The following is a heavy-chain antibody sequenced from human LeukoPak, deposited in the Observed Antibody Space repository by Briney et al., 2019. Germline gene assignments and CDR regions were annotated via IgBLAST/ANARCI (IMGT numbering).Heavy chain of an antibody. CDR2: IKPNSGDT. CDR1: GYSFADYY. J-gene: IGHJ5*02. V-gene: IGHV1-2*02. Sequence: GASVKVSCKASGYSFADYYMHRVRQAPGQGLEWMGWIKPNSGDTRSAQKFQGRVIMTRDTSTGTAYMELSSLRYDDTAVYYCATNILVRDIINWFDPWGQGTLVTVSS. CDR3: ATNILVRDIINWFDP. D-gene: IGHD3-10*01.